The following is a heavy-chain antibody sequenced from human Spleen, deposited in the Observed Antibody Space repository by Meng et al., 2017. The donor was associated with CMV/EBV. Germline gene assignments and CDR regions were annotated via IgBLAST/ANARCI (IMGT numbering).Heavy chain of an antibody. D-gene: IGHD1-7*01. CDR1: GYTLTELY. Sequence: ASVKVSCKVSGYTLTELYMHWVLQATGKGLEWMVGFDPEDGKTIYAKKFQDRVIMTEDTSTNTAYMELSSLRSEDTAVYYCATEITGTTGGAFDIWGQGTMVTVSS. CDR3: ATEITGTTGGAFDI. V-gene: IGHV1-24*01. CDR2: FDPEDGKT. J-gene: IGHJ3*02.